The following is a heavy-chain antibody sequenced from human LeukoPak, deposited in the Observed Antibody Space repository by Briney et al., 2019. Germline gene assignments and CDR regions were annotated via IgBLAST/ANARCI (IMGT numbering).Heavy chain of an antibody. CDR1: GFIFGNAW. J-gene: IGHJ4*02. Sequence: GGSLRLSCTASGFIFGNAWMSWVRQAPGKGLEWVGRIKSKADGGTTDYAAPVKGRFTISKDDSKNTLYLQMNSLKSEDTAVYYCTTEYYASGALTPIDYWGQGTLVTVSS. CDR3: TTEYYASGALTPIDY. CDR2: IKSKADGGTT. V-gene: IGHV3-15*01. D-gene: IGHD2/OR15-2a*01.